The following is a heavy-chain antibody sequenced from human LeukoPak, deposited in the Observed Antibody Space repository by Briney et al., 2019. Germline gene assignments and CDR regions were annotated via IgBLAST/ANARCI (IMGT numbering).Heavy chain of an antibody. CDR2: MKQSGTP. V-gene: IGHV4-34*01. Sequence: SETLSLTCAVYGGSFSAFHWNWIRQSPAKGLELHGEMKQSGTPRYNPSLQSRVTISVDKSKNQFSLNVRSVTAADTAVYYCASRPFLYGFRTYFDNWAQGTPVSVSS. D-gene: IGHD3-10*01. J-gene: IGHJ4*02. CDR3: ASRPFLYGFRTYFDN. CDR1: GGSFSAFH.